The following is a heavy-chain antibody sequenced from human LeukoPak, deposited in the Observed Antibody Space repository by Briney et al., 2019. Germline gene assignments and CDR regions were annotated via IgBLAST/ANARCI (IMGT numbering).Heavy chain of an antibody. V-gene: IGHV4-34*01. CDR2: INHSGST. D-gene: IGHD4-11*01. Sequence: SETLSLTCAVYGGSFSGYYWSWIRQPPGKGLEWIGEINHSGSTNYNPSLKSRVTISVDTSKNQFSLKLSSVTAADTAVYYCARGYSNYPVYWGQGTWSPSPQ. CDR1: GGSFSGYY. J-gene: IGHJ4*02. CDR3: ARGYSNYPVY.